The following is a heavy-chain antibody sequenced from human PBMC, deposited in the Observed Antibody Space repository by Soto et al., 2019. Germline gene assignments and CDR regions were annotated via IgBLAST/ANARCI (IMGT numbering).Heavy chain of an antibody. CDR1: GFTFNKHR. CDR3: ARDTNGLSY. J-gene: IGHJ4*02. CDR2: IESDGSGA. V-gene: IGHV3-74*01. Sequence: EVQLVESGGGLVQSGGSLRLSCAASGFTFNKHRMHWVRQVPGKGLVWVSCIESDGSGARYADSVKGRFTISRDNAKNTVNLQMNSLRVDDTAVYYCARDTNGLSYWGQGTLVTVSS. D-gene: IGHD2-8*01.